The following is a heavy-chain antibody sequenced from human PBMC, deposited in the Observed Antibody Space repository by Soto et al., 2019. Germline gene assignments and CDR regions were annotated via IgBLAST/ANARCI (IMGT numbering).Heavy chain of an antibody. D-gene: IGHD3-9*01. CDR3: ARDRDDHHDTGYYHNFDY. V-gene: IGHV3-48*02. CDR1: GFPFSIYS. Sequence: PGGSLRLSCAASGFPFSIYSMDWVRQAPGKGLEWLSYISSSSSTIYYADSVKGRFTISRDNAEQSLYLQMNNVRDEDTAVYYCARDRDDHHDTGYYHNFDYWGQGILVTVSS. J-gene: IGHJ4*02. CDR2: ISSSSSTI.